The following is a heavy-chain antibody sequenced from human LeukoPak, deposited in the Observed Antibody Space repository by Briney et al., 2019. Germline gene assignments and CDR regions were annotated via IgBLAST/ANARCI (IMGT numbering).Heavy chain of an antibody. D-gene: IGHD4-17*01. Sequence: GGSLRLSCAASGFTFSSYSMNWVRQAPGKGLEWVSSISSSSSYIYYADSVKGRFTISRDNSKNTLYLQMNSLRAEDTAVYYCARAVATTVTTTDYWGQGTLVTVSS. J-gene: IGHJ4*02. CDR3: ARAVATTVTTTDY. CDR2: ISSSSSYI. V-gene: IGHV3-21*01. CDR1: GFTFSSYS.